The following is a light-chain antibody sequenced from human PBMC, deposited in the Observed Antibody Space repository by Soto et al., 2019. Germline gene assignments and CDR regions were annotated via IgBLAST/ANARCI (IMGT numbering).Light chain of an antibody. CDR2: END. J-gene: IGLJ1*01. CDR1: SSNIGNYY. V-gene: IGLV1-51*02. Sequence: QSVLTQPPSVSAAPGQKVTMSCSGDSSNIGNYYVSWHQQLPGTAPKLLIYENDKRPSGIPDRFSGSKSGTSATLGITGLQTGDETVYYCGTWDSSLSIFVFGTGTKVTVL. CDR3: GTWDSSLSIFV.